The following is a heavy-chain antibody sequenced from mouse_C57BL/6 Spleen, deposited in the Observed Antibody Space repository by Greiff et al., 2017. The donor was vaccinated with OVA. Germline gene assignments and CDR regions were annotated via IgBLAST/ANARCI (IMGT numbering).Heavy chain of an antibody. Sequence: QVQLQQPGAELVKPGASVKLSCKASGYTFTSYWMHWVKQRPGQGLEWIGMIHPNSGSTNYNEKFKSKATLTVDKSSSPAYMQLRSLTSEDSAVYNGARSLTGSLFAYWGQGTLVTVSA. V-gene: IGHV1-64*01. CDR2: IHPNSGST. D-gene: IGHD4-1*01. CDR3: ARSLTGSLFAY. J-gene: IGHJ3*01. CDR1: GYTFTSYW.